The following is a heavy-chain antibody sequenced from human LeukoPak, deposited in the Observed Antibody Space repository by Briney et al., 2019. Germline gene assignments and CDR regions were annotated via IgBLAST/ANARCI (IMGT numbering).Heavy chain of an antibody. Sequence: APVKPSDKASERTFSTYAISWLRQAPGQRLECMRRIIPILGIANYAQKFQGRVTITADKSTSTAYMELSSRRSEDTAVYYCAREGGTTVTPFDYWGQGTLVTVSS. CDR1: ERTFSTYA. D-gene: IGHD4-17*01. CDR2: IIPILGIA. V-gene: IGHV1-69*04. J-gene: IGHJ4*02. CDR3: AREGGTTVTPFDY.